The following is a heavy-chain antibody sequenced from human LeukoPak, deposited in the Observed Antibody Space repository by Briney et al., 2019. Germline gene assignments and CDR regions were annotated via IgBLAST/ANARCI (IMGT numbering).Heavy chain of an antibody. J-gene: IGHJ3*02. Sequence: ASVKVSCKASRYTFTGYYMHWVRQAPGQGLEWMGWINPDSGGTNYAQKFQGWVTMTRDTSISTAYMELSRLRSDDTAVYYCARDGSPYYYDSSGYYNVAFDIWGQGTMVTVSS. D-gene: IGHD3-22*01. CDR3: ARDGSPYYYDSSGYYNVAFDI. V-gene: IGHV1-2*04. CDR2: INPDSGGT. CDR1: RYTFTGYY.